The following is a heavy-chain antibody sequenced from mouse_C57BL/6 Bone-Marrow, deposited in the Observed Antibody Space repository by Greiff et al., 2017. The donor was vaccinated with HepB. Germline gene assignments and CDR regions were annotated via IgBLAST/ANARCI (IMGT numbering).Heavy chain of an antibody. J-gene: IGHJ1*03. D-gene: IGHD3-3*01. CDR3: AIPRGGLYWYFDV. Sequence: VQLQQPGAELVKPGASVKVSCKASGYTFTSYWMHWVKQRPGQGLEWIGRIHPSDSDTNYNQKFKGKATLTVDKSSSTAYMQLSSLTSEDSAVYYCAIPRGGLYWYFDVWGTGTTVTVSS. CDR1: GYTFTSYW. V-gene: IGHV1-74*01. CDR2: IHPSDSDT.